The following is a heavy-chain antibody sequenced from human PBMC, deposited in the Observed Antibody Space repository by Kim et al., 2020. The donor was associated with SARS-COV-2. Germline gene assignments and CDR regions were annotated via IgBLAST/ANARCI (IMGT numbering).Heavy chain of an antibody. Sequence: GSLRLSCAASGFTFSSYAMHWVRQAPGKGLEWVAVISYDGSNKYYADSVKGRFTISRDNSKNTLYLQMNSLRAEDTAVYYCARDYYDSSGRAAGYGMDV. CDR3: ARDYYDSSGRAAGYGMDV. D-gene: IGHD3-22*01. V-gene: IGHV3-30*04. CDR1: GFTFSSYA. CDR2: ISYDGSNK. J-gene: IGHJ6*01.